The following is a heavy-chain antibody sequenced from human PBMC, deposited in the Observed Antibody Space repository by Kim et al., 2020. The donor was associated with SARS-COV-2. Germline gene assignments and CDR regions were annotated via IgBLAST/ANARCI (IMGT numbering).Heavy chain of an antibody. CDR3: AAAPLVGATHYFDY. Sequence: SETLSLTCAVSGGSISSSNWWSWVRQPPGKGLEWIGEIYHSGSTNYNPSLKSRVTISVDKSKNQFSLKLSSVTAADTAVYYCAAAPLVGATHYFDYWGQGTLVTVSS. V-gene: IGHV4-4*02. D-gene: IGHD1-26*01. CDR1: GGSISSSNW. J-gene: IGHJ4*02. CDR2: IYHSGST.